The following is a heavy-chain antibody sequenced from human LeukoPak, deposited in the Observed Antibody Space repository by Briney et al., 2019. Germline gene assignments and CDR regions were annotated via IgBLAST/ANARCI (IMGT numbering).Heavy chain of an antibody. CDR2: IYPGDSDT. Sequence: GESLKISCRGSGYSLNTYWIGWVRQMPGKGLEWMGIIYPGDSDTRYSPSFQGHVTMSVDKSINTAYLQWSSLEASDTAMYYCARRQGCSSSSCPPDYWGQGTLVTVSS. D-gene: IGHD2-2*01. CDR1: GYSLNTYW. J-gene: IGHJ4*02. CDR3: ARRQGCSSSSCPPDY. V-gene: IGHV5-51*01.